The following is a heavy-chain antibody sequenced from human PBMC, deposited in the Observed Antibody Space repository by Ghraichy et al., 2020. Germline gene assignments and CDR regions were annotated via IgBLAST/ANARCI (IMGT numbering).Heavy chain of an antibody. CDR1: GGSISSYY. CDR3: ARDRWQPQSDAFDI. V-gene: IGHV4-4*07. CDR2: IYTSGST. Sequence: LSLTCTVSGGSISSYYWSWIRQPAGKGLEWIGRIYTSGSTNYNPSLKSRVTMSVDTSKNQFSLKLSSVTAADTAVYYCARDRWQPQSDAFDIWGQGTMVTVSS. J-gene: IGHJ3*02. D-gene: IGHD2-15*01.